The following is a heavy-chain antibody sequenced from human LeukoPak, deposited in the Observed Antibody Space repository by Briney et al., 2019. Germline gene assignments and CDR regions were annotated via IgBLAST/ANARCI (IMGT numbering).Heavy chain of an antibody. CDR1: GGPISSYY. CDR2: ISYSGST. V-gene: IGHV4-59*01. Sequence: KPSETLSLTCTVPGGPISSYYWTWIRQPPGKGLEWIGCISYSGSTNYNPSLKSRVTLPLATSKNQFSLRLSSVTAADTAVYYSAGEKDDYYYFDYWGQGTLGTVSP. CDR3: AGEKDDYYYFDY. D-gene: IGHD4-11*01. J-gene: IGHJ4*02.